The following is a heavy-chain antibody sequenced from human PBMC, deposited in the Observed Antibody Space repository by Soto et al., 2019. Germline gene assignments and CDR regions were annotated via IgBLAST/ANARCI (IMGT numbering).Heavy chain of an antibody. CDR2: IIPILGET. Sequence: QVQLVQSGAEVKKPGSSVRVSCKASGTIFSSYTISWVRQAPGQGLEWMGRIIPILGETNSAQKFQGRVTLTADKSTNTAYMELNSLRLEDTALYYCARGLGGRMDDWGQGTTVTVPS. CDR1: GTIFSSYT. V-gene: IGHV1-69*08. D-gene: IGHD3-16*01. J-gene: IGHJ6*02. CDR3: ARGLGGRMDD.